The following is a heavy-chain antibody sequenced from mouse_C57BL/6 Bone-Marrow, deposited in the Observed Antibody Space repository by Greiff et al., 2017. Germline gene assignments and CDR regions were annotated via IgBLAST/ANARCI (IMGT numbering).Heavy chain of an antibody. V-gene: IGHV5-6*02. J-gene: IGHJ4*01. CDR1: GFTFSSYG. CDR3: ARQDRMDY. CDR2: ISSGGSYT. Sequence: EVMLVESGGDLVKPGGSLKLSCAASGFTFSSYGMSWVRQTPDKRLEWVATISSGGSYTYYPDSVKGRFTISRDNATNTLYLQMSSLKSEDTAMYYCARQDRMDYWGQGTSVTVSS.